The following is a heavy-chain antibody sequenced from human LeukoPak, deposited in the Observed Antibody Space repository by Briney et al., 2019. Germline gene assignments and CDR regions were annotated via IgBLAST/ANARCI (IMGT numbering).Heavy chain of an antibody. J-gene: IGHJ4*02. D-gene: IGHD6-19*01. V-gene: IGHV4-61*01. CDR3: ARVTIAVAGIIEY. Sequence: QTSETLSLTCTVSGGSVSSGSYYWSWIRQPPGKGLEWIGYIYYSGSTNSNPSLRSRVTISVDTSKNQFSLKLSSVTAADTAVYYCARVTIAVAGIIEYWGQGTLVTVSS. CDR2: IYYSGST. CDR1: GGSVSSGSYY.